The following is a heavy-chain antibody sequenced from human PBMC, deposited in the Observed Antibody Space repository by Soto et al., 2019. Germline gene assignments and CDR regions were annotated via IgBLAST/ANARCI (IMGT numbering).Heavy chain of an antibody. V-gene: IGHV3-33*01. CDR2: IFYDGTEK. J-gene: IGHJ3*02. CDR3: VRGWGSLIHLSCLDI. CDR1: GFTFRQYG. D-gene: IGHD3-16*01. Sequence: QVQLVESGGGVFQPGTSLRLSCAASGFTFRQYGMHWVRQAPGKGLDWVAVIFYDGTEKYYADSVKGRFTISCDNPRNMVYSQMNSLKSEDTAVYYCVRGWGSLIHLSCLDIWGQGTTVVVSS.